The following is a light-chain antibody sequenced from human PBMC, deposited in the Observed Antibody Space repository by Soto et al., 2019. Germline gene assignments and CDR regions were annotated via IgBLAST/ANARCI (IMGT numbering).Light chain of an antibody. V-gene: IGLV2-14*01. CDR1: SSDVGGYIY. Sequence: QSALTQPASVSGSPGQSITISCTGTSSDVGGYIYVSWYQQHPGKAPKLMIYDVTSRPSGVSYRFSGSKSGNTASLTISGLQAEDETDYYCFSYTSSGTYVFGTGTKLTVL. CDR3: FSYTSSGTYV. CDR2: DVT. J-gene: IGLJ1*01.